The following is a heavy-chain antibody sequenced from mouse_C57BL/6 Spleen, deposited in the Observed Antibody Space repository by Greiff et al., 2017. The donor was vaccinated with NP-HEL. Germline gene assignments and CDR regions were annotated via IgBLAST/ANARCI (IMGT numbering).Heavy chain of an antibody. D-gene: IGHD4-1*01. CDR3: ARETGTGAWFAY. V-gene: IGHV1-66*01. CDR1: GYSFTSYY. CDR2: IYPGSGNT. Sequence: QVQLKQSGPELVKPGASVKISCKASGYSFTSYYIHWVKQRPGQGLEWIGWIYPGSGNTKYNEKFKGKATLTADTSSSTAYMQLSSLTSEDSAVYYCARETGTGAWFAYWGQGTLVTVSA. J-gene: IGHJ3*01.